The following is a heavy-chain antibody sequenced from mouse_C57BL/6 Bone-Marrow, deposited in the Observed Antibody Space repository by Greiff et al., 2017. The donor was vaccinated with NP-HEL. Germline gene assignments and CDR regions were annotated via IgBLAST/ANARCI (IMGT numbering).Heavy chain of an antibody. D-gene: IGHD4-1*01. CDR1: GYTFTSYW. V-gene: IGHV1-64*01. J-gene: IGHJ2*02. Sequence: VQLQQPGAELVKPGASVKLSCKASGYTFTSYWMHWVKQRPGQGLEWIGMIHPYGGSTNYNEKFKSKATLTVDKSSSTAYMQLSSLTSEDSAVYYCAPLTGTGIYYIDDWGQGTSRTVSS. CDR2: IHPYGGST. CDR3: APLTGTGIYYIDD.